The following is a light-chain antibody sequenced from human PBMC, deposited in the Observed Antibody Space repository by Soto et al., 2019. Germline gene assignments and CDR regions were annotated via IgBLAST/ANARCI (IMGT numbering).Light chain of an antibody. CDR3: QSYDTDLGVV. CDR1: TSNIGAGYY. CDR2: ANT. V-gene: IGLV1-40*01. Sequence: QSVLTQPPSVSGAPGQRVALSCTGGTSNIGAGYYVHWYQQLPGTAPKLLVYANTNRPSGVPDRFSGSRSATSASLAITGLQAEDEADYYCQSYDTDLGVVFGGGTKLTVL. J-gene: IGLJ2*01.